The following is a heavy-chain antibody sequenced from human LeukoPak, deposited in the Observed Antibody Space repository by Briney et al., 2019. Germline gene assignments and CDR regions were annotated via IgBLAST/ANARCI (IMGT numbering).Heavy chain of an antibody. V-gene: IGHV3-21*01. CDR1: GFTFSSYS. J-gene: IGHJ6*03. Sequence: PGGSLRLSCAASGFTFSSYSMNWVRQAPGKGLEWVSSISSSSSYIYYADSVKGRFTISRDNAKNSLFLQMNSLRAEDTAVYFCARVKQQLVRLLGRDTTYYYYYYMDVWGKGTTVTVSS. CDR3: ARVKQQLVRLLGRDTTYYYYYYMDV. D-gene: IGHD6-13*01. CDR2: ISSSSSYI.